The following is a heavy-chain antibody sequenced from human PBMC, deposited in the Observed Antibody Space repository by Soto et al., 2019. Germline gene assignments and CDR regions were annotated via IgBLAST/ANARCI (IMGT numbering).Heavy chain of an antibody. CDR1: GFSFSGYY. J-gene: IGHJ6*02. V-gene: IGHV4-34*01. CDR3: ARGRGYYGMDA. Sequence: SETLSLTCAAYGFSFSGYYWSWIRQPPGKGLEWIGEINHSGSTNYNPSLKSRVTISVDTSKNQFSLKLSSVTAADTAVYYCARGRGYYGMDAWGQGTTVT. CDR2: INHSGST.